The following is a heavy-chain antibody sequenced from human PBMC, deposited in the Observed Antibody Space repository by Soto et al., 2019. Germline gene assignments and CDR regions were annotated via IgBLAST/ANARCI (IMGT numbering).Heavy chain of an antibody. CDR1: GFSFTTAGVA. D-gene: IGHD5-12*01. CDR2: IYYNDDR. CDR3: AHSDGGYEIIYFDF. J-gene: IGHJ4*02. Sequence: SGPTLVNPTQTLTLTCTFSGFSFTTAGVAVGWIRQTPGGALEWLTLIYYNDDRRFSPSLKTRLTITGDTSKNQVVLSLTNVDPGDTATYFCAHSDGGYEIIYFDFWGQGIPVTVS. V-gene: IGHV2-5*01.